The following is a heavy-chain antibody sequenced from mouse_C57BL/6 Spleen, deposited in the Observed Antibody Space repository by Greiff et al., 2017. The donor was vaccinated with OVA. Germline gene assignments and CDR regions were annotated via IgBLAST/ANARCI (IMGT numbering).Heavy chain of an antibody. D-gene: IGHD4-1*01. V-gene: IGHV1-42*01. J-gene: IGHJ3*01. Sequence: VQLQQSGPELVKPGASVKISCKASGYSFTGYYMHWVKQSPEKSLEWIGEINPSTGGTTYNQKFKAKATLTVDKSSSTAYMQLKSLTSEDSAVYCCAKGIWDDWFAYWGQGTLVTVSA. CDR3: AKGIWDDWFAY. CDR2: INPSTGGT. CDR1: GYSFTGYY.